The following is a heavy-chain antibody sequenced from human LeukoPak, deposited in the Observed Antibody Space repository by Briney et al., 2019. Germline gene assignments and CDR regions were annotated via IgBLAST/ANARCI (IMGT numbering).Heavy chain of an antibody. D-gene: IGHD5-12*01. J-gene: IGHJ4*02. CDR3: ARALYNGYER. CDR2: MSSSSIYV. CDR1: GFTFSDYD. V-gene: IGHV3-21*01. Sequence: PGGSLRLSCAASGFTFSDYDMNWVRQAPGKGLEWVSSMSSSSIYVSYADSVKGRYTISRDNAKNSLYLQMSSLRAEDTAVYYCARALYNGYERWGQGTLVTVSS.